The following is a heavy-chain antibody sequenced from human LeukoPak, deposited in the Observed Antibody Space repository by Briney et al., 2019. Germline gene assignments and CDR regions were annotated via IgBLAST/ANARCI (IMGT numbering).Heavy chain of an antibody. CDR1: GYTFTSYG. V-gene: IGHV1-18*01. D-gene: IGHD2/OR15-2a*01. Sequence: RASVKVSCKASGYTFTSYGISWVRQAPGQGLEWMGWISAYNGNTNYAQKLQGRVTMTTDTSTSTAYMELRSLRSEDTAVYYCANGEGTPNYFKSKPFDAWGQGTLVTVSS. J-gene: IGHJ4*02. CDR3: ANGEGTPNYFKSKPFDA. CDR2: ISAYNGNT.